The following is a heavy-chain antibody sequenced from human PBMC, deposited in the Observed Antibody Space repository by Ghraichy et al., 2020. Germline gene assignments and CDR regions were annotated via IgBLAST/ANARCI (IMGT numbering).Heavy chain of an antibody. CDR1: GGSISRYY. CDR3: ARHVSYLSSFDS. CDR2: VYSTGST. Sequence: LSLTCSVSGGSISRYYLTWIRQPPGKRLEWIGYVYSTGSTNYNPSLNSRVTISLDSSKNQISLKLSSVTAADTATYYCARHVSYLSSFDSWGQGALVTVSS. J-gene: IGHJ4*02. V-gene: IGHV4-59*01. D-gene: IGHD1-26*01.